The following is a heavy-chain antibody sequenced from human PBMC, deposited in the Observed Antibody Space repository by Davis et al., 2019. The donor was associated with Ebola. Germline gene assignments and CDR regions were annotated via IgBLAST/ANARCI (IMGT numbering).Heavy chain of an antibody. V-gene: IGHV3-30-3*01. J-gene: IGHJ6*02. CDR3: ARDLAIGELLDYYYGMDV. D-gene: IGHD3-10*01. CDR2: ISYDGSNK. CDR1: GFTFSSYA. Sequence: PGGSLRPSCAASGFTFSSYAMHWVRQAPGKGLEWVAVISYDGSNKYYADSVKGRFTISRDNSKNTLYLQMNSLRAEDTAVYYCARDLAIGELLDYYYGMDVWGQGTTVTVSS.